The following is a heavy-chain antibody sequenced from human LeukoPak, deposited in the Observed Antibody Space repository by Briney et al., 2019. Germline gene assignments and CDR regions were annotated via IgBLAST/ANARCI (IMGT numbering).Heavy chain of an antibody. V-gene: IGHV1-2*02. Sequence: ASLKVSCKASGYTFTDDYIHWVRQAPGQGLEWMGWINPNSGGTNYAQKFQGRVTMTRDTSISTAYMELSRLRSDDTAVYYCARNTAMVIGLFDYWGQGTLVTVSS. D-gene: IGHD5-18*01. CDR3: ARNTAMVIGLFDY. CDR1: GYTFTDDY. CDR2: INPNSGGT. J-gene: IGHJ4*02.